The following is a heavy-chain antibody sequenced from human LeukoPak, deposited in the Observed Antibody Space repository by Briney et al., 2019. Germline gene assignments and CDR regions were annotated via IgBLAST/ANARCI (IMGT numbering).Heavy chain of an antibody. D-gene: IGHD6-19*01. CDR1: GYTFTSYY. CDR2: INPSGGST. J-gene: IGHJ4*02. V-gene: IGHV1-46*01. CDR3: ARSWIGRAVAGKGEFDY. Sequence: ASVKVSCKASGYTFTSYYMHWVRQAPGQGLEWMGIINPSGGSTSYAQKFQGRVTMTRDTSTSTVYMELSSLRSEDTAVYYCARSWIGRAVAGKGEFDYWGQGTLVTVSS.